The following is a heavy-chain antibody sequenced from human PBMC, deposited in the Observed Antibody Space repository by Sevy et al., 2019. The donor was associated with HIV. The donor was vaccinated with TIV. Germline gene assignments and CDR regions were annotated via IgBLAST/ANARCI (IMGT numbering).Heavy chain of an antibody. CDR3: VRAIVADRSF. D-gene: IGHD6-13*01. CDR1: GFTLNNYW. CDR2: IKQAGSVK. Sequence: GGSLRLSCAASGFTLNNYWMNWVRQAPGKGLEWVANIKQAGSVKYYVDSVKGRFTISRDNARNLVFLQMNSLRVEDTALYYCVRAIVADRSFWGQGTLVTVSS. V-gene: IGHV3-7*01. J-gene: IGHJ4*02.